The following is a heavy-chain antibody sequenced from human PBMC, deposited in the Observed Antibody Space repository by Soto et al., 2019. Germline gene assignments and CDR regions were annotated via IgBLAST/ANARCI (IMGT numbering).Heavy chain of an antibody. CDR1: GFTFSSYA. D-gene: IGHD2-2*01. J-gene: IGHJ4*02. CDR2: ISGSGGST. CDR3: AKGDIVVVPAAARAPLDY. Sequence: EVQLLESGGGLVQPGGSLRLSCAASGFTFSSYAMSWVRQAPGKGLEWVSAISGSGGSTYYADSVKGRFTISRDNSNNTLYLQMNSLRAEDTAVYYCAKGDIVVVPAAARAPLDYWGQGTLVTVSS. V-gene: IGHV3-23*01.